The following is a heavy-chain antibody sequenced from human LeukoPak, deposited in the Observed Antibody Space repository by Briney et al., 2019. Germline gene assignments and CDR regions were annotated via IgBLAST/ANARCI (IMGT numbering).Heavy chain of an antibody. CDR1: GFTFDDYG. V-gene: IGHV3-20*04. J-gene: IGHJ4*02. CDR2: ISWNGGST. Sequence: GGSLRLSCVASGFTFDDYGMSWVRQDPGKGLEWVSGISWNGGSTGYADSVKGRFTISRDNAKNSLYLQMNSLRAEDTALYYCAREGNSGSYYDYWGQGTLVTVSS. CDR3: AREGNSGSYYDY. D-gene: IGHD1-26*01.